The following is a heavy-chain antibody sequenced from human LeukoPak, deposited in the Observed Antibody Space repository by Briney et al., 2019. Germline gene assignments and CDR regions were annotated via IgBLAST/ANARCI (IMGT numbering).Heavy chain of an antibody. Sequence: GSLRLSCVVSGFNFDNFAMHWVRQPLGKGLEWVAVISHDGRTKYYADSMKGRITISRDNSKNTLFLQMNNLQSEDTAVYFCARPSPPGDGYNPPDHWGQGTLVTVSS. CDR1: GFNFDNFA. CDR3: ARPSPPGDGYNPPDH. J-gene: IGHJ4*02. V-gene: IGHV3-30*04. D-gene: IGHD5-24*01. CDR2: ISHDGRTK.